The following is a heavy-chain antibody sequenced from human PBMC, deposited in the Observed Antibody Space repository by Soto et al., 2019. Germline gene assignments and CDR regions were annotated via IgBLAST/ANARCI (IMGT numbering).Heavy chain of an antibody. CDR1: GYTFTGYY. V-gene: IGHV1-2*02. D-gene: IGHD3-22*01. CDR2: INPNSGGT. CDR3: ARGGYYYDSSGYFSDY. J-gene: IGHJ4*02. Sequence: ASVKVSCKASGYTFTGYYMHWVRQAPGQGLEWMGWINPNSGGTNYAQKFQGRVTMTRDTSISTAYMELSRLRSDDTAVYYCARGGYYYDSSGYFSDYWGQGTLVTVSS.